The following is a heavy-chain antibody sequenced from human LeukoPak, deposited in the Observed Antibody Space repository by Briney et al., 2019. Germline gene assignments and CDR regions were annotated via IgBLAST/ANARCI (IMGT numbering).Heavy chain of an antibody. J-gene: IGHJ4*02. V-gene: IGHV4-39*01. CDR3: ARHTGDGYNRPFDY. CDR2: IYYSGST. Sequence: SETLSLTCTVSGGSISSSSYYWGWIRQPPGKGLEWIGSIYYSGSTHYNPSLKSRVTISVDTSKNQFSLKLSSVTAADTAVYYCARHTGDGYNRPFDYWGQGTLVTVSS. CDR1: GGSISSSSYY. D-gene: IGHD5-24*01.